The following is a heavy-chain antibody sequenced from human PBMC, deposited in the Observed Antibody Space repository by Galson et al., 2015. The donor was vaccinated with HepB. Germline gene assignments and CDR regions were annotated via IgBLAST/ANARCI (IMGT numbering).Heavy chain of an antibody. V-gene: IGHV1-18*01. D-gene: IGHD3-16*01. J-gene: IGHJ3*02. Sequence: SVKVSCKASGYAFTTYDISWVRLAPGQGLQWMGWISGYSGDTKYAQKFQDRVIMTTDTSTSTAYMELRSLRFDDTAMYFCTRAGYYDNIVHVGDSFDIWGQGTMVTVS. CDR3: TRAGYYDNIVHVGDSFDI. CDR1: GYAFTTYD. CDR2: ISGYSGDT.